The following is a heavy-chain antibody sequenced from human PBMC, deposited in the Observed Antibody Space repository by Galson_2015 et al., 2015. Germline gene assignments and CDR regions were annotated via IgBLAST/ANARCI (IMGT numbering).Heavy chain of an antibody. Sequence: SVKVSCKASGYTFTSYGISWVRQAPGQGLEWLGWIRAYNGNTNYAQKLQGRVTMTTDTSTSTAYMELRSLRSDDTAVYYCAREAASEPKDYYDSSGYYQGALDLWGQGTMVTVSS. J-gene: IGHJ3*01. CDR1: GYTFTSYG. CDR3: AREAASEPKDYYDSSGYYQGALDL. CDR2: IRAYNGNT. D-gene: IGHD3-22*01. V-gene: IGHV1-18*01.